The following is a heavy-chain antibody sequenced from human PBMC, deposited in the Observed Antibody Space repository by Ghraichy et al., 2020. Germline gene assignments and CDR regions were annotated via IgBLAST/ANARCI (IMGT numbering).Heavy chain of an antibody. CDR2: INTDGSST. Sequence: GSLRLSCAASGFTFSNYWMHWVRQAPGKGLVWVSRINTDGSSTTYADSVKGRFTISRDNAKNTLYVQMNSLRAEDTAVYYCARALYSSGYYVAFDIWGQGTMVTVSS. V-gene: IGHV3-74*01. CDR3: ARALYSSGYYVAFDI. J-gene: IGHJ3*02. CDR1: GFTFSNYW. D-gene: IGHD3-22*01.